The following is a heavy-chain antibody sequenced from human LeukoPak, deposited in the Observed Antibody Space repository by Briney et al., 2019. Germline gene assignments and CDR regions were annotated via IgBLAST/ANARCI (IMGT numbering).Heavy chain of an antibody. CDR3: ARDFYGSGSYYTVAFDS. CDR1: GFTFRSHA. D-gene: IGHD3-10*01. CDR2: IDGNGGDT. V-gene: IGHV3-23*01. Sequence: GGSLRLSCAASGFTFRSHAMSWVRQAPGRGLEWVASIDGNGGDTYYADSVKGRFPISRDHSKNTVYLQMDSLSAEDTAVYYCARDFYGSGSYYTVAFDSWGQGTLVTVSS. J-gene: IGHJ4*02.